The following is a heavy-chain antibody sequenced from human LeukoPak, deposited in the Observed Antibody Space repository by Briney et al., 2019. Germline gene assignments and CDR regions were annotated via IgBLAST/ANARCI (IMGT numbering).Heavy chain of an antibody. CDR3: AKGEVAGPMNFDY. V-gene: IGHV3-33*06. CDR1: GFTFSSYG. D-gene: IGHD6-19*01. CDR2: IWYDGSNK. J-gene: IGHJ4*02. Sequence: GGSLRLSCAASGFTFSSYGMHWVRQAPGKGLEWVAVIWYDGSNKYYADSVKGRFTISRDNSKNTLYLQLNSLRAEDTAVYYCAKGEVAGPMNFDYWGQGTLVTVSS.